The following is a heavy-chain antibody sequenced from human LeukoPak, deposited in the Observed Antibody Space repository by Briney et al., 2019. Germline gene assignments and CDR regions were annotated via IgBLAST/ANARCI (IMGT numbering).Heavy chain of an antibody. D-gene: IGHD3-10*01. J-gene: IGHJ4*02. CDR1: GYSFTSYW. CDR3: ARLHGSGSRFDY. V-gene: IGHV5-51*01. Sequence: VESLKISWKGSGYSFTSYWIGWVRQMPGKGLEGVGIIYPGDSDTRHRPPSQGQVPISADQSISTAYLQWSSLKASDTAMYYCARLHGSGSRFDYWGQGTLVIVSS. CDR2: IYPGDSDT.